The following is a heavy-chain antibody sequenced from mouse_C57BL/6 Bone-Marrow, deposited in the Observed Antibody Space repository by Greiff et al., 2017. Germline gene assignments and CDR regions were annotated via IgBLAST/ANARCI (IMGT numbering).Heavy chain of an antibody. D-gene: IGHD1-1*01. V-gene: IGHV1-19*01. Sequence: VHVKQSGPVLVKPGASVKMSCKASGYTFTDYYMNWVKQSHGKSLEWIGVINPYNGGTSYNQKFKGKATLTVDKSSSTAYMELNSLTSEDSAVYYCARGYYYGSLFAYWGQGTLVTVSA. CDR1: GYTFTDYY. J-gene: IGHJ3*01. CDR2: INPYNGGT. CDR3: ARGYYYGSLFAY.